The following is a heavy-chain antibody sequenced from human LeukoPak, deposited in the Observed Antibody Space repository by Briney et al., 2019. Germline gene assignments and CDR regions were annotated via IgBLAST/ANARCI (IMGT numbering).Heavy chain of an antibody. CDR3: AKGPGYMDV. J-gene: IGHJ6*03. V-gene: IGHV3-33*03. CDR1: GFTFSSYG. CDR2: IWYDGSNK. Sequence: GKSLRLSCAASGFTFSSYGMHWVRQAPGKGLEWVAVIWYDGSNKYYADSVKGRFTISRDNAKNTLYLLMNGLTVEDTGIYYCAKGPGYMDVWGLGTMVTVSS.